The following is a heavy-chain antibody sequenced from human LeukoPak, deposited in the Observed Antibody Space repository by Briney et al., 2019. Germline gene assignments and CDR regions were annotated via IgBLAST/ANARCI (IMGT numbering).Heavy chain of an antibody. J-gene: IGHJ4*02. Sequence: PGGSLRLSCAASGFTFSSYAMSWVRQAPGKGLEWVAVISYDGSNKYYADSVKGRFTISRDNSKNTLYLQMNSLRAEDTAVYYCARDTYYYDSSGYYYPYYFDYWGQGTLVTVSS. D-gene: IGHD3-22*01. CDR2: ISYDGSNK. CDR3: ARDTYYYDSSGYYYPYYFDY. V-gene: IGHV3-30-3*01. CDR1: GFTFSSYA.